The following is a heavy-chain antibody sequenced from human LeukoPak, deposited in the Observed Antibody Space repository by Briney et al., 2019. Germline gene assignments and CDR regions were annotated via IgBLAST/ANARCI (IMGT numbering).Heavy chain of an antibody. J-gene: IGHJ4*02. CDR1: GFTFSSYW. CDR2: INSDGSIT. Sequence: QPGGSLRLSCAASGFTFSSYWMHWVRQAPGKGLVWVSRINSDGSITTYADSVKGRFTISRDNAKNTLYLQMNSLRAEDTAVYYCARMQAADTEVIDYWGQGTLVTVSS. CDR3: ARMQAADTEVIDY. D-gene: IGHD6-13*01. V-gene: IGHV3-74*01.